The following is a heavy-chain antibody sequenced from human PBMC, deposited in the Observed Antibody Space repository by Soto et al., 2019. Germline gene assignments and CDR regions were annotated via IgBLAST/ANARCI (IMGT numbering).Heavy chain of an antibody. CDR2: TYYMSKRYN. CDR3: ARGNNYHYGMDV. CDR1: GDSVSRKSAA. Sequence: PSQTLSLTCAISGDSVSRKSAAWNWIRQSPSRGLEWLGRTYYMSKRYNDYAVSVKSRITINPDTSKNQFSLQLSSVTPEDTAVYYCARGNNYHYGMDVWGQGTTVTVSS. V-gene: IGHV6-1*01. J-gene: IGHJ6*02.